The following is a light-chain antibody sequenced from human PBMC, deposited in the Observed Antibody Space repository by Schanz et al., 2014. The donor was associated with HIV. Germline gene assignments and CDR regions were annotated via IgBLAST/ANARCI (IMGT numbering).Light chain of an antibody. CDR3: SSYGGGDTLL. CDR2: DDT. V-gene: IGLV2-14*03. CDR1: SSDVGGYNY. Sequence: QSALTQPASVSGSPGQSITISCTGTSSDVGGYNYVSWYQQHPGKAPKLIIYDDTYRPSEDSDRFSGSKSGNTASLTVSGLQADDEADYYCSSYGGGDTLLFGGGTKLTVL. J-gene: IGLJ3*02.